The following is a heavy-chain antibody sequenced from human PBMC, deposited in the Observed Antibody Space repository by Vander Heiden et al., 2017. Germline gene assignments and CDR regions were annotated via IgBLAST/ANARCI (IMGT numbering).Heavy chain of an antibody. CDR1: GFTFSSYG. D-gene: IGHD3-3*01. CDR2: IWYDGSNK. Sequence: QVQLVESGGGVVQPGRSLRLSCAASGFTFSSYGMHWVRQAPGKGLEWVAVIWYDGSNKYSADSVKGRFTISRDNSKNTLYLQMNSLRAEDTAVYYCARSKYTRIFGVMGYWGQGTLVTVSS. J-gene: IGHJ4*02. V-gene: IGHV3-33*01. CDR3: ARSKYTRIFGVMGY.